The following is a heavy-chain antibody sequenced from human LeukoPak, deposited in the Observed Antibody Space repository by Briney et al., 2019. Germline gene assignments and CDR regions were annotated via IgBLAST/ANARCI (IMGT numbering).Heavy chain of an antibody. J-gene: IGHJ1*01. CDR3: ARGRNYYDSSGYYYFQH. Sequence: KPSETLSLTCAVYGGSFSGYYWSWIRQPPGKGLEWIGEINHSGSTNYNPSLKSRVTISVDTSKNQFSLKLSSVTAADTAVYYCARGRNYYDSSGYYYFQHWGQGTLVTVSS. V-gene: IGHV4-34*01. CDR2: INHSGST. D-gene: IGHD3-22*01. CDR1: GGSFSGYY.